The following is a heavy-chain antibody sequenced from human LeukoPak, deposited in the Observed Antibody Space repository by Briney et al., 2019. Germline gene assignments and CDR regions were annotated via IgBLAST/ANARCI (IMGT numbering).Heavy chain of an antibody. Sequence: ASVKVSCKASGGTFSSYAISWVRQAPGQGLEWMGRIIPIFGTANYAQKFQGRVTITTDESTSTAYMELSSLRSEDTAVYYCARVPGDSSGWYLPDYWGQGTLVTVSS. CDR2: IIPIFGTA. CDR3: ARVPGDSSGWYLPDY. V-gene: IGHV1-69*05. D-gene: IGHD6-19*01. CDR1: GGTFSSYA. J-gene: IGHJ4*02.